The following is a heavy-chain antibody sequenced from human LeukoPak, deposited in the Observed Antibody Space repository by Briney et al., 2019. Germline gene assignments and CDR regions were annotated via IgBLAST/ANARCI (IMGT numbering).Heavy chain of an antibody. CDR3: AKDLVRRTWFDP. CDR1: GFTFSNAW. CDR2: IKSKTDGGTT. J-gene: IGHJ5*02. Sequence: GGSLRLSCAASGFTFSNAWMSWVRQAPGKGLEWVGRIKSKTDGGTTDYAAPVKGRFTISRDDSKNTLYLQMNSLRAEDTAVYYCAKDLVRRTWFDPWGQGTLVTVSS. V-gene: IGHV3-15*01. D-gene: IGHD3-16*01.